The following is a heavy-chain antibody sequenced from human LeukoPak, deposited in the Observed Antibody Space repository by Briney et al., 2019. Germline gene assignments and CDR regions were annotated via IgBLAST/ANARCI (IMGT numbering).Heavy chain of an antibody. V-gene: IGHV3-48*01. Sequence: GGSLRLSCAASGFTFDDYAMHWVRQAPGKGLEWVSYISGSSSTIYYADSVKGRFTISRDNAKNSLYLQMNSLRAEDTAVYYCAILSSIVVVPAALDNWFDPWGQGTLVTVSS. D-gene: IGHD2-2*01. CDR3: AILSSIVVVPAALDNWFDP. CDR2: ISGSSSTI. CDR1: GFTFDDYA. J-gene: IGHJ5*02.